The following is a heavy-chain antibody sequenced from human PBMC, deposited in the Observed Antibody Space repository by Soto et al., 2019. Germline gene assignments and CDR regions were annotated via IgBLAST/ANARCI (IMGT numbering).Heavy chain of an antibody. J-gene: IGHJ6*02. CDR2: IDWDDDK. Sequence: SGPTLVNPTQTLTLTCTFSGFSLSTSGMCVSWIRQPPGKALEWLALIDWDDDKYYSTSLKTRLTISKDTSKNQVVLTMTNMDPVDTATYYCARAEGGSYSDYYYGMDVWGQGTTVTVSS. V-gene: IGHV2-70*01. CDR3: ARAEGGSYSDYYYGMDV. CDR1: GFSLSTSGMC. D-gene: IGHD1-26*01.